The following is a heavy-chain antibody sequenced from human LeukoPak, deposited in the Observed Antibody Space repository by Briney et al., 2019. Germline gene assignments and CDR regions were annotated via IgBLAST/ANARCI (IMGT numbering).Heavy chain of an antibody. V-gene: IGHV1-69*06. CDR1: GGTFSSYA. CDR3: ARGRVGIVVASAFDY. J-gene: IGHJ4*02. Sequence: SVKVSCKASGGTFSSYAISWVRQAPGQGLEWMGGIIPIFGTANYAQKFQGRVTITADKSTSTAYMELSSLRSEDTAVYYCARGRVGIVVASAFDYWGQGTLVTVSS. CDR2: IIPIFGTA. D-gene: IGHD3-22*01.